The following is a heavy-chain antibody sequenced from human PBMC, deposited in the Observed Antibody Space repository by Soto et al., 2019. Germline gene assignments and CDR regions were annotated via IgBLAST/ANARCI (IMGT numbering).Heavy chain of an antibody. D-gene: IGHD6-19*01. J-gene: IGHJ5*02. CDR1: GYTFTGYY. CDR3: ARARGSGWYVRKGGYWFDP. V-gene: IGHV1-2*02. CDR2: INPNSGGT. Sequence: QVQLLQSGAEVKKPGASVKVSCKASGYTFTGYYMHWVRQAPGQGLEWMGWINPNSGGTNYAQKFQGRVTMTRDTSISTAYMELSSLSSDDTAVYSCARARGSGWYVRKGGYWFDPWGQGTLVTVSS.